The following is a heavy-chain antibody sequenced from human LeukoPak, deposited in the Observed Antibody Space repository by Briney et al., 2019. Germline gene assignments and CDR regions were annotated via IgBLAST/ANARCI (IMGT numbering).Heavy chain of an antibody. J-gene: IGHJ3*02. CDR3: AKVQDIRAFHI. Sequence: ASVKVSCKASGYTFTASYLHWVRQAPGQGLEWMGWINPNSGDTNCAQRFQGRVTMTRDTSISTAYMELSRLGSDDTALYYCAKVQDIRAFHIWGQGTMVTVSS. D-gene: IGHD2-15*01. CDR2: INPNSGDT. CDR1: GYTFTASY. V-gene: IGHV1-2*02.